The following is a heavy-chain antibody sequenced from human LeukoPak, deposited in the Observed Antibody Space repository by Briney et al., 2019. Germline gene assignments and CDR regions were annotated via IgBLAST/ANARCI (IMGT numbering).Heavy chain of an antibody. J-gene: IGHJ4*02. Sequence: GASVNVSCKTSGYTFTAHYIHWLRQAPGQGLEWMGWINPINPNRDDIHYAQKFRGRVTMTRDTSISTAYVELSSLRADDTAVYYCARGGYSSSLCDYWGEGTLVSVSS. V-gene: IGHV1-2*02. D-gene: IGHD6-13*01. CDR1: GYTFTAHY. CDR3: ARGGYSSSLCDY. CDR2: INPINPNRDDI.